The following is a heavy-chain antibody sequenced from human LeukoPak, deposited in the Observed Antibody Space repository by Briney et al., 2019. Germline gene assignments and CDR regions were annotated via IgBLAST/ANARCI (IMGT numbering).Heavy chain of an antibody. CDR3: AKDLDYTTCGYYFDY. D-gene: IGHD4-11*01. CDR2: IGGGGTFT. V-gene: IGHV3-23*01. J-gene: IGHJ4*02. Sequence: GGSLRLSCTASGFTFSSYAMNWVRQAPGKGLEWVSGIGGGGTFTYYADSVKGRFTISRDNSRNTLYLQMNSLRADDTAVYYCAKDLDYTTCGYYFDYWGQGTLVTVSS. CDR1: GFTFSSYA.